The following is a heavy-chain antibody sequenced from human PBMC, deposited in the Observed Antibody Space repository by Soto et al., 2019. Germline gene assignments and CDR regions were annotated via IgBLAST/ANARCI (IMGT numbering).Heavy chain of an antibody. CDR2: ISGYNGNT. V-gene: IGHV1-18*04. CDR1: GYTFMNYG. CDR3: VRPVIVCSSNTCYSNYFDY. Sequence: QVQLVQSGDEVKKPAASVKVSCKTSGYTFMNYGINWLRQAPGQGLEWMGWISGYNGNTNYAQMCQGRITMTTDTSTSTSYMEVGSLRSYYTAMYYCVRPVIVCSSNTCYSNYFDYWGQGTLVTVSS. D-gene: IGHD2-2*01. J-gene: IGHJ4*02.